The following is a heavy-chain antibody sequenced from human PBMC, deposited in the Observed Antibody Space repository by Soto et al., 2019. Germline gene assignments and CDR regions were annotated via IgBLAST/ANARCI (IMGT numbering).Heavy chain of an antibody. CDR3: ASGHDAYKVRY. CDR1: GGSISSGGTGSY. D-gene: IGHD1-1*01. V-gene: IGHV4-31*03. CDR2: IYYTGNT. Sequence: QVQLQESGPGLVKPSQTLSLTCTVSGGSISSGGTGSYWTWIRQLPGKGLEWIGYIYYTGNTYYNPSLKIRPTISIDTSENQFSLKLTSVTAAATAVYFCASGHDAYKVRYWGQGTLVTVSS. J-gene: IGHJ4*02.